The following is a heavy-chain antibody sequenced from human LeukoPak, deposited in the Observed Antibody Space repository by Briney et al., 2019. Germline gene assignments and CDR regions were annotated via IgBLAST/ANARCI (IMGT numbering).Heavy chain of an antibody. CDR3: AKVAVAAAGSYYYYYYGMDV. J-gene: IGHJ6*02. CDR1: GFTFSSYG. Sequence: GRSLRLSCAASGFTFSSYGMHWVRQAPGKGLEWVAVISYDGSNKYYADSVKGRFTISRDNSKNTLYLQMNSLRAEDTAVYYCAKVAVAAAGSYYYYYYGMDVWGQGTTVTVSS. D-gene: IGHD6-13*01. V-gene: IGHV3-30*18. CDR2: ISYDGSNK.